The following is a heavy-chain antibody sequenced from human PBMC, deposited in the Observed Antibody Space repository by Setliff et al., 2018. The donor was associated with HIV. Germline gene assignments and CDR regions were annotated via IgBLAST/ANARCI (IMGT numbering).Heavy chain of an antibody. J-gene: IGHJ5*02. CDR1: SGSMNSDSYS. V-gene: IGHV4-61*09. CDR3: ARAKTIGVSAVFFDP. D-gene: IGHD3-3*01. Sequence: SETLSLTCTVSSGSMNSDSYSWTWLRQPAGKGPELIGHIYVGGSVIYNPSLASRVTISMVPSKNQFSLDLSSVTAADTAKYYCARAKTIGVSAVFFDPWGQGRPVTVSS. CDR2: IYVGGSV.